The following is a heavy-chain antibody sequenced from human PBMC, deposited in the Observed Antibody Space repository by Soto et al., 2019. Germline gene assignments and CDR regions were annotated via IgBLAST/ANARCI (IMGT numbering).Heavy chain of an antibody. D-gene: IGHD6-13*01. V-gene: IGHV3-23*01. J-gene: IGHJ4*02. CDR2: ISGSGGII. CDR1: GFTFSSYA. CDR3: AKDLSRWQQLGDTRFDY. Sequence: PGGSLRLSCAASGFTFSSYAMSWVRQAPGEGLEWVSAISGSGGIIYYADSVKSRFTISRDNSKNRLYLQMSSLRAENTAVYYCAKDLSRWQQLGDTRFDYWGQGTLVTVYS.